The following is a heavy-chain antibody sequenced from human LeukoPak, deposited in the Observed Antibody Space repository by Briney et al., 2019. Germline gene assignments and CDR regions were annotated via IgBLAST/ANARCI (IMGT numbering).Heavy chain of an antibody. V-gene: IGHV1-18*01. Sequence: GASVKVSCKASGYTFTSYGISWVRQAPGQGLEWMGWISAYNGNTNYAQKLQGRVTMTTDTSTSTAYMKLRSLRSDDTAVYYCARGLPIAVAGTDHYFDYWGQGTLVTVSS. CDR3: ARGLPIAVAGTDHYFDY. D-gene: IGHD6-19*01. CDR2: ISAYNGNT. CDR1: GYTFTSYG. J-gene: IGHJ4*02.